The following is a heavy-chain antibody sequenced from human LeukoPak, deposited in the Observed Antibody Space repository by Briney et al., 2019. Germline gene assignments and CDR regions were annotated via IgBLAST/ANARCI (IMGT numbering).Heavy chain of an antibody. CDR1: GFTFDDYA. D-gene: IGHD1-20*01. CDR3: AKESITGTTDY. V-gene: IGHV3-9*01. CDR2: ISWNSGSI. Sequence: GGSLRLSCAASGFTFDDYAMHWVRQAAGKGLEWVSGISWNSGSIGYVDSVKGRFTISRDNAKNSLYLQMNSLRAEDTALYYCAKESITGTTDYWGQGTLVTVSS. J-gene: IGHJ4*02.